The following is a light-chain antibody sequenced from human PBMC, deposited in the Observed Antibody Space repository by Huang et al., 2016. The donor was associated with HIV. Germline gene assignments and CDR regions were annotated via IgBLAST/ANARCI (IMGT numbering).Light chain of an antibody. CDR2: GAS. CDR3: QQYERPPDT. J-gene: IGKJ3*01. Sequence: EIVLTQSPGTLSLSPGERATLSCRASQSVGIYLAWYQQKPGQAPRLLIYGASTRLTGIPDRFSGGGSGTDFTLSISRLEPEDFAVYYCQQYERPPDTFGPGTKVNIK. V-gene: IGKV3-20*01. CDR1: QSVGIY.